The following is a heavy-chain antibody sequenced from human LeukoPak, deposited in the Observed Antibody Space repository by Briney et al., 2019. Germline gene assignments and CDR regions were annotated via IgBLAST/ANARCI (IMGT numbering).Heavy chain of an antibody. CDR2: FKATTDGGTT. CDR1: GFTLSNAW. V-gene: IGHV3-15*01. Sequence: KPGGSLRLSCAASGFTLSNAWMYWVRQAPGKGLEWVGRFKATTDGGTTDFAAPVKGRFTISRDDLKDTLYLQMNSLKTEDTAVYYCTTGIRPVGAGKDDSWGQGTLVTVSS. D-gene: IGHD1-26*01. J-gene: IGHJ4*02. CDR3: TTGIRPVGAGKDDS.